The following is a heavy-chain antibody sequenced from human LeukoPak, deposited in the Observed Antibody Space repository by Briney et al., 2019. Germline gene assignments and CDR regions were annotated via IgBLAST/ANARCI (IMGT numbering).Heavy chain of an antibody. CDR2: IYPGDSDT. J-gene: IGHJ4*02. Sequence: GESLQISCQGSGYSFSNYWIGWVRQMHGRGLEWMGIIYPGDSDTRYSPSFQGQVTISADKSISTTYLQWSSPKASDTAMYYCARHYSGSERRFDYWGQGTLVTVSS. D-gene: IGHD1-26*01. CDR3: ARHYSGSERRFDY. V-gene: IGHV5-51*01. CDR1: GYSFSNYW.